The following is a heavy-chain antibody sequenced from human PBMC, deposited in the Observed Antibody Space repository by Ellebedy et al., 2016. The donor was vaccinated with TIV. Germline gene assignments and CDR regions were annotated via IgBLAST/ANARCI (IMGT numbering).Heavy chain of an antibody. Sequence: PGGSLRLSCVASGFIFSDYGTHWVRQTPGKGLEWVAVISNDGRSKKHADSVRGRFTISRDNSKSTLYLQMDSLRADDTAVYYCAPGGTTTVKKGFVYWGQGTLVTVSS. D-gene: IGHD4-17*01. V-gene: IGHV3-30*03. CDR1: GFIFSDYG. CDR3: APGGTTTVKKGFVY. CDR2: ISNDGRSK. J-gene: IGHJ4*02.